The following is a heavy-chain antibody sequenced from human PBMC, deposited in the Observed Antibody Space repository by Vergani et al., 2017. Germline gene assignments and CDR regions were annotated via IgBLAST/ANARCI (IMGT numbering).Heavy chain of an antibody. CDR3: AKDIDRGYSYGTFDY. CDR2: IKSKTDGGTT. D-gene: IGHD5-18*01. CDR1: GFTFSNAW. Sequence: EVQLVESGGGLVQPGGSLRLSCAASGFTFSNAWMSWVRQAPGKGLEWVGRIKSKTDGGTTDYAAPVKGRFTISRDDSKNTLYLQMNSLRAEDTAVYYCAKDIDRGYSYGTFDYWGQGTLVTVSS. V-gene: IGHV3-15*01. J-gene: IGHJ4*02.